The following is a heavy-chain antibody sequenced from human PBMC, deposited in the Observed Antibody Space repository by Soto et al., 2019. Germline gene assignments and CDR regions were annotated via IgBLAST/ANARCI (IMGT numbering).Heavy chain of an antibody. D-gene: IGHD2-15*01. J-gene: IGHJ4*02. CDR1: GFTFSSYT. CDR3: ARQIVVVVAATNPDY. V-gene: IGHV3-21*06. Sequence: GVLRLSCAASGFTFSSYTMNWVRQAPGKGPEWVSSISSSSNYIYYADSVKGRFSISRNNAKNSLYLQMNSLRAEDTAVYYCARQIVVVVAATNPDYWGQGTLVTVSS. CDR2: ISSSSNYI.